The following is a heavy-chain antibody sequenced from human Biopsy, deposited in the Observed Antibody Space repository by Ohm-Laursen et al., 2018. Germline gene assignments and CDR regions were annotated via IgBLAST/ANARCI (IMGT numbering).Heavy chain of an antibody. Sequence: GTLSLTCAVSGYSVTNDYYWGWIRQPPGKGLEWIGNIYYDGITYYNPSLKSRVAMSVDTSKNQFSLRLTSVTAADTAVYYCARVAGGYAYYYGMDVWGQGTTVIVSS. D-gene: IGHD5-12*01. J-gene: IGHJ6*02. V-gene: IGHV4-38-2*01. CDR2: IYYDGIT. CDR1: GYSVTNDYY. CDR3: ARVAGGYAYYYGMDV.